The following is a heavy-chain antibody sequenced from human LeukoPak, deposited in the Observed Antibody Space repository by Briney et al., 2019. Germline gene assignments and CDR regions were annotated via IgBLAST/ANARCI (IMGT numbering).Heavy chain of an antibody. CDR3: ARGGIQVSGIDEFDY. CDR1: GFTFIDYD. J-gene: IGHJ4*02. V-gene: IGHV3-13*01. CDR2: IGMRGDT. Sequence: GRSLRLSCAASGFTFIDYDMHWVRQVPGKGLEWVSAIGMRGDTHYSGSVKGRFTISRENAESSLYLQMNSLRAEDTAVYYCARGGIQVSGIDEFDYWGQGTLVTVSS. D-gene: IGHD6-19*01.